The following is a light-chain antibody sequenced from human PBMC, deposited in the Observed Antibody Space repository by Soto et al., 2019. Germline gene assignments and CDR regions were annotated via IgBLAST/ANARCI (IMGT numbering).Light chain of an antibody. J-gene: IGKJ4*01. V-gene: IGKV3-15*01. CDR2: GAS. CDR3: QQYNNWPLT. Sequence: IVMTQSPATMSVSPGERATLSCRASQSVSSDLAWYQQKPGQAPRLLSCGASIRATGVPASFSGSGSGTEFTLTISTLQSEDFAVYYCQQYNNWPLTFGGGTKVDIK. CDR1: QSVSSD.